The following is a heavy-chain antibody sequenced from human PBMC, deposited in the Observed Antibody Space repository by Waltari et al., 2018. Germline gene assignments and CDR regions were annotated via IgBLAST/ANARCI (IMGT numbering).Heavy chain of an antibody. Sequence: QVQLQQWGAGLLKPSETLSLTCAVYGGSFSGYYWSWIRQPPGKGLEWIGEINHSGSTNYNPSLKSRVTISVDTSKNQFALKLSSVTAADTAVYYCAKVMGQQLVRYETGDAFDIWGQGTMVTVSS. J-gene: IGHJ3*02. D-gene: IGHD6-13*01. V-gene: IGHV4-34*01. CDR2: INHSGST. CDR3: AKVMGQQLVRYETGDAFDI. CDR1: GGSFSGYY.